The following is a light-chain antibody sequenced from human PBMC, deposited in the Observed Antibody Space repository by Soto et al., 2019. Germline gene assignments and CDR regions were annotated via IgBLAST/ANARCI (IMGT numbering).Light chain of an antibody. CDR2: GAS. Sequence: ESSLTLSPRPLTKSPGEWATLSCRASQSVSGNSVAWFQQKPGQAPRLLISGASTRATDIPDRFSGSGSGTDFTLTISRLEPEDFAVYYCHQYSSSRTFGQGTKVDIK. V-gene: IGKV3-20*01. J-gene: IGKJ1*01. CDR3: HQYSSSRT. CDR1: QSVSGNS.